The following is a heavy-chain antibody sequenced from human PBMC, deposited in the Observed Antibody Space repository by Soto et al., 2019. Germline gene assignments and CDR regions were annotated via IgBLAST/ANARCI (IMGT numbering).Heavy chain of an antibody. D-gene: IGHD3-16*02. V-gene: IGHV6-1*01. J-gene: IGHJ6*02. CDR3: ARHSTATTVIVGGFFAHDFRLDF. Sequence: SQTLSLTCVISGDSVSSNSAAWNWIRQSPSRGLEWLGRTYYRSKWYNDYAISVKSRITVNPDTSKNQFSLQLNSVTPEDTAVYFCARHSTATTVIVGGFFAHDFRLDFGSQGSTVTGSS. CDR1: GDSVSSNSAA. CDR2: TYYRSKWYN.